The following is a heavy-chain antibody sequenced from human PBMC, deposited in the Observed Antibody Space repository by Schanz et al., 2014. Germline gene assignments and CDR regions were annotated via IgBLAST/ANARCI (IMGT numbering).Heavy chain of an antibody. V-gene: IGHV1-18*01. CDR1: GYTFSSYG. Sequence: QVQLVQSWAEVKGPGASVKVSCKASGYTFSSYGITWVRQAPGQGLEWMGWINGYNGHTLYAQKFQGRVTMTTDTATSTSYMELTSLRFDDTAVYYCARDFSAYVGNYFDYWGQGTLVTVSS. CDR3: ARDFSAYVGNYFDY. CDR2: INGYNGHT. J-gene: IGHJ4*02. D-gene: IGHD5-12*01.